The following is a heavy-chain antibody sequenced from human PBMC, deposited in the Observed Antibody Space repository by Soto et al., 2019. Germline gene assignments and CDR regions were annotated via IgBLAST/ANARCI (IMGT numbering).Heavy chain of an antibody. CDR2: IIPIFGTA. Sequence: SVKVSCKASGYTFISYSMHWVRQAPGQGLEWMGGIIPIFGTANYAQKFQGRVTITADESTSTAYMELSSLRSEDTAVYYCARIYCSSTSCYGPGFDPWGQGTLVTVSS. CDR3: ARIYCSSTSCYGPGFDP. V-gene: IGHV1-69*13. J-gene: IGHJ5*02. D-gene: IGHD2-2*01. CDR1: GYTFISYS.